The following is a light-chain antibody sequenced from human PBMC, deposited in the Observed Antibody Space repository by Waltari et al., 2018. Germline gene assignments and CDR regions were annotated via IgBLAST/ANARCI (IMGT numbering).Light chain of an antibody. CDR1: KLEDRY. V-gene: IGLV3-1*01. J-gene: IGLJ2*01. Sequence: SYELTQSPSVSVSPGQTASISCSGDKLEDRYVCWYQQKPGQSPVLVLHQDSKRPSGIPERFSGCNAGNTATLTISETQSMDEADYYCQAWDRNTYVVFGGGTKLTVL. CDR3: QAWDRNTYVV. CDR2: QDS.